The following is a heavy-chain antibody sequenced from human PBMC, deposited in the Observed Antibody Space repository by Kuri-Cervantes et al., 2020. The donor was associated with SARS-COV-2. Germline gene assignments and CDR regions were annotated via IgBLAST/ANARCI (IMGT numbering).Heavy chain of an antibody. Sequence: SVKVSCKASGGTFSSYAISWVRQAPGQGLEWMGGIIPIFGTANYAQKFQGRVTITADESTSTAYMELSSLRSEDTAVYYCARHGITGTIHYYGMDVWGQGTTVTVSS. CDR3: ARHGITGTIHYYGMDV. CDR1: GGTFSSYA. J-gene: IGHJ6*02. CDR2: IIPIFGTA. D-gene: IGHD1-7*01. V-gene: IGHV1-69*13.